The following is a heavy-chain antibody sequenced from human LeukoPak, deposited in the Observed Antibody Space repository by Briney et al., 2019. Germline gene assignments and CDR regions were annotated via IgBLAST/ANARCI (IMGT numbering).Heavy chain of an antibody. D-gene: IGHD2/OR15-2a*01. CDR2: IKSKTDGGTT. Sequence: PGGSLRLSCAASGFTFTNAWMSWVRQAPGRGLEWVGRIKSKTDGGTTDYAAPMKGRFTISRDDSKNTLYLQMNSLKTEDTAVYYCTTDGFPPHFFDFWGQGTLVTVSS. J-gene: IGHJ4*02. CDR3: TTDGFPPHFFDF. CDR1: GFTFTNAW. V-gene: IGHV3-15*01.